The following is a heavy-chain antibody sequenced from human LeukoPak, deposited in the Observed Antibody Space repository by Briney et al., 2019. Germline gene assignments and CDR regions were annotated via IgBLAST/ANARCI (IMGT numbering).Heavy chain of an antibody. Sequence: SVKVFCKASGGTFSSYAISWVRQAPGQGLEWMGRIIPILGIANYAQKFQGRVTITADKSTSTAYMELSSLRSEDTAVYYCARRYSYGPGPIDYWGQGTLVTVSS. J-gene: IGHJ4*02. V-gene: IGHV1-69*04. CDR2: IIPILGIA. D-gene: IGHD5-18*01. CDR1: GGTFSSYA. CDR3: ARRYSYGPGPIDY.